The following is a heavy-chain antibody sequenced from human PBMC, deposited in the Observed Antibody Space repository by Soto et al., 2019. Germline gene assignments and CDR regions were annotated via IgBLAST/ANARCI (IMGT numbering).Heavy chain of an antibody. Sequence: ASVKVSCKASGGTFSSYTISWVRQAPGQGLEWMGRFIPILVIANYAQKFQGRVTITADKSTSTAYMELSSLRSEDTAVYYCARAWGPSNTAFDPWGQGTLVTVSS. V-gene: IGHV1-69*02. CDR2: FIPILVIA. J-gene: IGHJ5*02. CDR1: GGTFSSYT. CDR3: ARAWGPSNTAFDP. D-gene: IGHD2-21*02.